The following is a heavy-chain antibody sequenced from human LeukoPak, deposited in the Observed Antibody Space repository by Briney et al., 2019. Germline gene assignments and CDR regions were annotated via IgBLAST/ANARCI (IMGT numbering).Heavy chain of an antibody. CDR2: ISSSGRTI. V-gene: IGHV3-48*03. CDR1: GFTFSSYE. J-gene: IGHJ4*02. D-gene: IGHD3-10*01. CDR3: STGYMVRGVTFDY. Sequence: GGSLRLSCAASGFTFSSYEFNWVRQAPGKGLEWVSYISSSGRTIFYADSVKGRFTISRDNAKNSLYLQMNSLKTEDTAVYYCSTGYMVRGVTFDYWGQGTLVTVSS.